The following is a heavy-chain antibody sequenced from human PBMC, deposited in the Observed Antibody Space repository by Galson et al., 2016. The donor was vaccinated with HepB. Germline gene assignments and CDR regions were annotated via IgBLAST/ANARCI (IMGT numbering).Heavy chain of an antibody. D-gene: IGHD2-15*01. Sequence: SVKVSCKASGYTSKSFGISWVRQAPGQGLEWLGWISAHNGNTNYAQTLQGRVTMTTDAFTTTAYMELRSLRSDDTAVYYCAREGWYLDYWGQGTLVTVSS. V-gene: IGHV1-18*01. J-gene: IGHJ4*02. CDR1: GYTSKSFG. CDR2: ISAHNGNT. CDR3: AREGWYLDY.